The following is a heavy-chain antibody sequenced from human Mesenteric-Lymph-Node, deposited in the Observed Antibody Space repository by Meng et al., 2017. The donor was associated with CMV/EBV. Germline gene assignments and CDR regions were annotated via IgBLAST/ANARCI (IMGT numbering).Heavy chain of an antibody. Sequence: GGSLRLSCAASRFTFSSYAMSWVRQAPGKGLEWVAFIRYDESNEYYVDSVKGRFTISRDNAKNSLYLQMNSLRAEDTAVYYCTAFDIVVVPAAIGLWGQGTLVTVSS. V-gene: IGHV3-30*02. D-gene: IGHD2-2*01. J-gene: IGHJ5*02. CDR1: RFTFSSYA. CDR3: TAFDIVVVPAAIGL. CDR2: IRYDESNE.